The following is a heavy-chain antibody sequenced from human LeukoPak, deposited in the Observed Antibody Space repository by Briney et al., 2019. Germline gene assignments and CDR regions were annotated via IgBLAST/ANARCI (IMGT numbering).Heavy chain of an antibody. V-gene: IGHV4-39*07. J-gene: IGHJ6*03. CDR2: IYYSRST. D-gene: IGHD6-13*01. CDR3: ARENSSSWYYYYYYMDV. CDR1: GGSISSSSYY. Sequence: SETLSLTCSVSGGSISSSSYYWGWIRQPPGKGLEWIGSIYYSRSTYYNPSLKSRVTISVDTSKNEFSLKLSSVTAADTAVYYCARENSSSWYYYYYYMDVWGKGTTVTVSS.